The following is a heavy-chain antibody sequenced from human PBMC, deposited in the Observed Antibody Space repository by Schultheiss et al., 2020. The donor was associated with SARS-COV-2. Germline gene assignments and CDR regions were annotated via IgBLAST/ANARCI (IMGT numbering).Heavy chain of an antibody. V-gene: IGHV3-23*01. D-gene: IGHD3-16*02. CDR2: ISGSGGST. J-gene: IGHJ4*02. Sequence: GGSLRLSCAASGFTFGDYAMSWFRQAPGKGLEWVSAISGSGGSTYYADSVKGRFTISRDNAKNSLYLQMNSLRSDDTAVYYCAKSYDYVWGSYRYKANFDYWGQGTLVTVSS. CDR1: GFTFGDYA. CDR3: AKSYDYVWGSYRYKANFDY.